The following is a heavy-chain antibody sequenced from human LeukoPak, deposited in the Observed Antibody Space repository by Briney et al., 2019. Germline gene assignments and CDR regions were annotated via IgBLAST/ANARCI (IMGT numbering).Heavy chain of an antibody. J-gene: IGHJ4*02. CDR2: ISGSGGST. V-gene: IGHV3-23*01. D-gene: IGHD5-12*01. Sequence: ETLSLTCTVSGGSVSSGNYYWSWVRQAPGKGLEWVSAISGSGGSTYYADSVKGRFTISRDNSKNTLYLQMNSLRAEDTAVYYCAKDIIPVATGECLFDYWGQGTLVTVSS. CDR3: AKDIIPVATGECLFDY. CDR1: GGSVSSGNYY.